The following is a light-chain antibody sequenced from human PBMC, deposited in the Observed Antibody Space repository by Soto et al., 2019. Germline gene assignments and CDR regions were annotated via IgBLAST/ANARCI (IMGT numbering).Light chain of an antibody. CDR2: GTS. J-gene: IGKJ1*01. CDR1: QSISKS. V-gene: IGKV1-39*01. Sequence: DTQLTQSPSSLSASVGDRVTITCRASQSISKSLNWYQQKPGKAPNLLIYGTSILQSGVPSRFSGRGSGTGFTLTISNLQREDFATYYCQQSYSSSWTFGQGTKVDI. CDR3: QQSYSSSWT.